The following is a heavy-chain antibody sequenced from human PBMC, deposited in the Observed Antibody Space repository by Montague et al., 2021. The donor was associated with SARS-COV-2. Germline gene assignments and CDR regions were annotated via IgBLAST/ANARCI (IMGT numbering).Heavy chain of an antibody. D-gene: IGHD3-9*01. CDR3: ARLPYILPGYAYFDF. CDR1: GDSISNYY. Sequence: SETLSLTRTLSGDSISNYYWSWIRRPPGKGLEWLGYIYYSGSTNXNPSLKSRVTISVDTSKNQFSLRLSSVTAADTAVYYCARLPYILPGYAYFDFWGQGSLVIVSS. J-gene: IGHJ4*02. CDR2: IYYSGST. V-gene: IGHV4-59*08.